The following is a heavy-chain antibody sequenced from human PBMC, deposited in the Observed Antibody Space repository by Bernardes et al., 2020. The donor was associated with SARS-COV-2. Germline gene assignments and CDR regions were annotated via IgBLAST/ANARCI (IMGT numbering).Heavy chain of an antibody. J-gene: IGHJ3*01. D-gene: IGHD1-7*01. Sequence: SETLSLTCTVSGDSMSSRRYYWGWIRQPPGKGLEWIGSISYSGSTNYNPSLKSRVTISVDTSKQQFSLKLSSVTAADTAMYYCASRTLELTYDAFDLWGQGTMVTVSS. CDR2: ISYSGST. CDR3: ASRTLELTYDAFDL. V-gene: IGHV4-39*01. CDR1: GDSMSSRRYY.